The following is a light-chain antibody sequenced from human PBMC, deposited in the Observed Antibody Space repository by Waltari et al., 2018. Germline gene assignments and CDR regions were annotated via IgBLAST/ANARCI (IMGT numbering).Light chain of an antibody. V-gene: IGLV3-25*03. Sequence: SNELTQPPSVSVSPGQTARIPCSGDALAKKYSYWYQQKPGQAPVLVMYKDTERPPGIPERFSGSIDSSSNSASLTISGLKTEDEADYYCQSYDSSNHWVFGGGTKLTVL. CDR3: QSYDSSNHWV. CDR1: ALAKKY. J-gene: IGLJ3*02. CDR2: KDT.